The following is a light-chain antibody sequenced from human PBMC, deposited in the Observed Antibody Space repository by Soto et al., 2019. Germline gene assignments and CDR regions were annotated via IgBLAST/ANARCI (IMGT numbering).Light chain of an antibody. Sequence: IVLTQSPGTLSLSPGERATLSCRASQSVSSSHLAWYQQKPGQAPRLLIYGASTRPTGIPDRFSGSGSGTDFTLTISRLEPEDLAVYYCQRYGTSSLTFGGGTKVDIK. CDR1: QSVSSSH. V-gene: IGKV3-20*01. CDR2: GAS. J-gene: IGKJ4*01. CDR3: QRYGTSSLT.